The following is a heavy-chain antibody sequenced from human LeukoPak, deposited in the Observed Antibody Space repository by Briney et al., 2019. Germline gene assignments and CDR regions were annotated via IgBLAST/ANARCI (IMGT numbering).Heavy chain of an antibody. CDR2: ISSSSTYI. CDR1: GFTFSSYS. CDR3: ARGSYGQTDY. J-gene: IGHJ4*02. V-gene: IGHV3-21*01. D-gene: IGHD5-18*01. Sequence: PGGSLRLSCVASGFTFSSYSMNWVRQAPGKGREGVSSISSSSTYIYYADSVKGRFTISSDNAKNSLHLEVNSLKAQDTAGYYCARGSYGQTDYWGEGTLVTVSS.